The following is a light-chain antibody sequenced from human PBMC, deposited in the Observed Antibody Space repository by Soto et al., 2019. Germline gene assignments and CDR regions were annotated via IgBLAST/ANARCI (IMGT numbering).Light chain of an antibody. CDR1: QGISNH. CDR3: QKYNSAPWT. CDR2: VAS. Sequence: DIQMTQSPSSLSASVGDRVTITCRASQGISNHLAWYQQQPGKVPKLLIYVASTLQSGVPSRFSGSGSGTDFTLTISSLQPEDVATYYCQKYNSAPWTFGQGTKVDI. V-gene: IGKV1-27*01. J-gene: IGKJ1*01.